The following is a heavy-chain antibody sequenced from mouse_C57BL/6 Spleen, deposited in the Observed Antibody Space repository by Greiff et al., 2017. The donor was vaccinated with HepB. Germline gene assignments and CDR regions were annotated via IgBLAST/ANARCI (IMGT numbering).Heavy chain of an antibody. Sequence: VQLVESGPGLVQPSQSLSITCTVSGFSLTSYGVHWVRQSPGKGLEWLGVIWSGGSTDYNAAFISRLSISKDNSKSQVFFKMNSLQADDTAIYYCARGDYDYPFAYWGQGTLVTVSA. CDR3: ARGDYDYPFAY. J-gene: IGHJ3*01. CDR2: IWSGGST. V-gene: IGHV2-2*01. CDR1: GFSLTSYG. D-gene: IGHD2-4*01.